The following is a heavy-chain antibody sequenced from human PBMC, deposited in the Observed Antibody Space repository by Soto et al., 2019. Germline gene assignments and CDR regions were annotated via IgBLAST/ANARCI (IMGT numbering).Heavy chain of an antibody. Sequence: GGSLRLSCAASGFTFSNAWMNWVRQAPGKGLEWVGRIKSKTDGGTTDYAAPVKGRFTISRDDSKNTLYLQMNSLKTEDTAVYYCTTDRWGGYDFSSEYYFDYWGQGTLVTVSS. CDR3: TTDRWGGYDFSSEYYFDY. D-gene: IGHD5-12*01. J-gene: IGHJ4*02. CDR2: IKSKTDGGTT. CDR1: GFTFSNAW. V-gene: IGHV3-15*07.